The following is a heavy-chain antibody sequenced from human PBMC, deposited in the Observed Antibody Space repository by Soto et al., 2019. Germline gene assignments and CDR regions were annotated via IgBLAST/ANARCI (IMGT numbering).Heavy chain of an antibody. CDR1: GFTFDDYA. Sequence: GGSLRLSCAASGFTFDDYAMHWVRQAPGKGLEWVSGISWNSGTKGYADSVKGRFTISRENAKNSLYLQMNSLRAGDTAVYYCARETSLGAFDIWGQGTMVTVSS. CDR2: ISWNSGTK. V-gene: IGHV3-9*01. J-gene: IGHJ3*02. CDR3: ARETSLGAFDI.